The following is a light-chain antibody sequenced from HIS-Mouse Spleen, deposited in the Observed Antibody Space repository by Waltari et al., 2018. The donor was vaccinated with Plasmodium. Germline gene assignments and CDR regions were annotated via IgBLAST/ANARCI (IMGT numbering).Light chain of an antibody. CDR3: CSYAGSSTFVV. CDR2: EGS. J-gene: IGLJ2*01. CDR1: SSTVGGYYL. V-gene: IGLV2-23*03. Sequence: QSALPQPASVSGSPGQPITNFCTGPSSTVGGYYLLPSYQQHPGKAPKLMIYEGSKRPSGVSNRFSGSKSGNTASLTIAGLQAEDEADYYCCSYAGSSTFVVFGGGTKLTVL.